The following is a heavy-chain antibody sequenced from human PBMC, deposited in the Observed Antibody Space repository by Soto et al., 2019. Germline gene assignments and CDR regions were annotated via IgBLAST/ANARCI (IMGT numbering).Heavy chain of an antibody. D-gene: IGHD6-19*01. Sequence: PSETLSLTCTVSGGSISSSSYYWGWIRQPPGKGLEWIGSIYYSGSTYYNPSLKSRVTISVDTSKNQFSLKLSSVTAADTAVYYCARHAMYSSGWQGGYYYYGMDVWGQGTTVTAP. J-gene: IGHJ6*02. CDR3: ARHAMYSSGWQGGYYYYGMDV. CDR2: IYYSGST. V-gene: IGHV4-39*01. CDR1: GGSISSSSYY.